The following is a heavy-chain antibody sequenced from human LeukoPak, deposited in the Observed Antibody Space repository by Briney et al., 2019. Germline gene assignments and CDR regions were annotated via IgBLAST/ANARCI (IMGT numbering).Heavy chain of an antibody. CDR1: GFPFTIYA. V-gene: IGHV3-23*01. Sequence: GGSLRLSCAASGFPFTIYAMSWVRQAPGKGLEWVSSIGGSSTYYADFVKGRFTISRDTSKNTMDLQMNSLRAEDTAIYYCAKYRGFGESSDSWGQGTLVTVSS. J-gene: IGHJ4*02. CDR3: AKYRGFGESSDS. CDR2: IGGSST. D-gene: IGHD3-10*01.